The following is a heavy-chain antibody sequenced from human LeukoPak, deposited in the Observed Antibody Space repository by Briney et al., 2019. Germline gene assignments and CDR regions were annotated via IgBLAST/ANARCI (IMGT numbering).Heavy chain of an antibody. CDR1: GGSISSYY. CDR3: ARDTYYYDSSGYPPDY. V-gene: IGHV4-4*07. Sequence: PSETLSLTCTVSGGSISSYYWSWIRQPAGKGLEWIGRIYTSGSTNYNPSLKSRVTMSVDTSKNQFSLKLSSVTAGDPAVHYCARDTYYYDSSGYPPDYWGQGTLVTVSS. J-gene: IGHJ4*02. CDR2: IYTSGST. D-gene: IGHD3-22*01.